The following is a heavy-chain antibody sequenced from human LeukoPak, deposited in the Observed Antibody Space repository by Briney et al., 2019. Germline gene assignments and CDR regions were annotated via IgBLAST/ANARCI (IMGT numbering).Heavy chain of an antibody. CDR3: ARDLDPYCSGGSCGFYYFDY. CDR1: VGTFSSYA. J-gene: IGHJ4*02. D-gene: IGHD2-15*01. V-gene: IGHV1-69*04. CDR2: IIPILGIA. Sequence: SVKVSCKASVGTFSSYAISWVRQAPGQGLEWMGRIIPILGIANYAQKFQGRVTITADKSTSTAYMELSSLRSEDTAVYYCARDLDPYCSGGSCGFYYFDYWGQGTLVTVSS.